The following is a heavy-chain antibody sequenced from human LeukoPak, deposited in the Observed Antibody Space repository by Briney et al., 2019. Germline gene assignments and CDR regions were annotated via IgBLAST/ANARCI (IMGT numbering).Heavy chain of an antibody. D-gene: IGHD3-10*01. CDR1: GFTFSSYA. CDR3: ARSDYYGSGSPFDY. V-gene: IGHV3-30-3*01. Sequence: GGSLRLCCAASGFTFSSYAMHWVRQAPGKGLEWVAVISYDGSNKYYADSVKGRFTISRDNSKNTLYLQMNSLRAEDTAVYYCARSDYYGSGSPFDYWGQGTLVTVSS. J-gene: IGHJ4*02. CDR2: ISYDGSNK.